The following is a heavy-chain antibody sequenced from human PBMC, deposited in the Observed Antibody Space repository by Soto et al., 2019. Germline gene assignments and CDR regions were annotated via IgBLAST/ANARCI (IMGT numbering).Heavy chain of an antibody. CDR3: GRTTITNAFDI. CDR2: IYPDDSNS. Sequence: LGESLKISCKGSGYTFTSYWIGWVRQMPGKGLEWMGIIYPDDSNSKYSPSFQGQVTLSADKSISTAYLQWSSLKASDTAMYYCGRTTITNAFDIWGQGTMVTVSS. J-gene: IGHJ3*02. CDR1: GYTFTSYW. D-gene: IGHD3-10*01. V-gene: IGHV5-51*01.